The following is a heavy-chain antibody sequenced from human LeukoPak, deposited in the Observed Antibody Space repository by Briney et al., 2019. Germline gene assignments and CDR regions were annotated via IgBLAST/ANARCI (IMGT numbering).Heavy chain of an antibody. V-gene: IGHV4-59*01. CDR1: GGSISSNY. CDR2: SYYSGST. J-gene: IGHJ4*02. Sequence: PSETLSLTCTVSGGSISSNYWSWIRQPPGKGLEWIGYSYYSGSTYYNPSLKSRVTISAETSKNQFSLRLNSVTAADTAMYYCARWIPSGSSFDYWGQGNLVTVSS. CDR3: ARWIPSGSSFDY. D-gene: IGHD2-15*01.